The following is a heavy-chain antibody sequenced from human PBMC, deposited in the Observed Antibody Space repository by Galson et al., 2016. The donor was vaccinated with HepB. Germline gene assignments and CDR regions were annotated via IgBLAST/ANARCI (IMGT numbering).Heavy chain of an antibody. CDR2: MNPNSGNT. J-gene: IGHJ5*02. CDR1: GYTFTSYD. CDR3: ARVTPNLDMESTVYNWFDP. D-gene: IGHD5/OR15-5a*01. Sequence: SVKVSCKASGYTFTSYDINWVRQATGQGLEWMGWMNPNSGNTGYAQRFQGRVTMTRDTSISTAYMELSSLTSEDTAVYFCARVTPNLDMESTVYNWFDPWGQGTRVTVSS. V-gene: IGHV1-8*01.